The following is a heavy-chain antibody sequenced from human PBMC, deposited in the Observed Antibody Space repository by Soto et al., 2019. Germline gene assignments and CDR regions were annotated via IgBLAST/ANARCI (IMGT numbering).Heavy chain of an antibody. CDR3: ASNYCSSTSCLLDGLNDAFDI. CDR1: GFTFSSYW. J-gene: IGHJ3*02. CDR2: IKQDGSEK. Sequence: GGSLRLSCAASGFTFSSYWMSWVRQAPGKGLEWVANIKQDGSEKYYVDSVKGRFTISRDNAKNSLYLQMNSLRAEDTAVYYCASNYCSSTSCLLDGLNDAFDIWGQGTMVTVSS. D-gene: IGHD2-2*01. V-gene: IGHV3-7*01.